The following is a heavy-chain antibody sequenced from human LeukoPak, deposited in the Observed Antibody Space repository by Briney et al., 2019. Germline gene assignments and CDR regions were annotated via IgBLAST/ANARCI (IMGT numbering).Heavy chain of an antibody. D-gene: IGHD3-10*01. V-gene: IGHV3-48*02. CDR2: ISSTSSTI. Sequence: PGGSLRLSCAASGFTFSSYSMNWVRQAPGKGLEWVSYISSTSSTIYYEDSVKGRFAISRDNAKNSLYLQMNSLRDEDTAVYYCARYTMVRGIVVWFDPWGQGTLVTVSS. CDR3: ARYTMVRGIVVWFDP. J-gene: IGHJ5*02. CDR1: GFTFSSYS.